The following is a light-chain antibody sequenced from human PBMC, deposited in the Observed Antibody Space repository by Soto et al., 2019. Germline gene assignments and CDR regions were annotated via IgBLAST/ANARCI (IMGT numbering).Light chain of an antibody. Sequence: QAVLTQPPSVSGAPGQRVTISCTGSSSNIGAGYGVHWYIQLPGTAPKLLVYGDSNRPSGVPDRFSGSKSDTSASLAITGLQAEDEADYYCTSFAGMNNFVVFGGGTKLTVL. V-gene: IGLV1-40*01. CDR1: SSNIGAGYG. CDR3: TSFAGMNNFVV. CDR2: GDS. J-gene: IGLJ2*01.